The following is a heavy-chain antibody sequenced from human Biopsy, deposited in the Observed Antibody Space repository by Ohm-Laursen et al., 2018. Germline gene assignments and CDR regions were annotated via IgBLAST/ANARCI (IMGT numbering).Heavy chain of an antibody. D-gene: IGHD5-12*01. CDR2: INQSGST. J-gene: IGHJ6*02. Sequence: TLSLTCAVYGGSFSGYYWTWIRQPPGKGLEWIGEINQSGSTKYNPSLKRRATVSADSSNSQFSLRLTSVTAADTAIYYCARGSGYFKLDVWGQGTTVTVSS. CDR3: ARGSGYFKLDV. V-gene: IGHV4-34*01. CDR1: GGSFSGYY.